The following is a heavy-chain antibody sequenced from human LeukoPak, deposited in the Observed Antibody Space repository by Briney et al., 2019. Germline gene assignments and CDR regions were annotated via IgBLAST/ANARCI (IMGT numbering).Heavy chain of an antibody. J-gene: IGHJ5*02. Sequence: SETLSLTCTVSGYSISSGYYWGWIRQPPGKGLEWIGSIYHSGSTYYNPSLKSRVTISVDTSKNQFSLKLSSVTAADTAVYYCAREDYAVDWFDPWGQGTLVTVSS. CDR3: AREDYAVDWFDP. CDR1: GYSISSGYY. D-gene: IGHD2-2*01. CDR2: IYHSGST. V-gene: IGHV4-38-2*02.